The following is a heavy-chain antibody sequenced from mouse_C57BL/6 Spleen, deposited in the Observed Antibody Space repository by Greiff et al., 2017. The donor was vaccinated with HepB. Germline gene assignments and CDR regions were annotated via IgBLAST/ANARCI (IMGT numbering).Heavy chain of an antibody. CDR1: GYTFTEYT. Sequence: QVHVKQSGAELVKPGASVKLSCKASGYTFTEYTIHWVKQRSGQGLEWIGWFYPGSGSIKYNEKFKDTATLTADKSSSTVYMELSRLTSEDSAVYFCARHEEDYGQAWFAYWGQGTLVTVSA. CDR2: FYPGSGSI. D-gene: IGHD2-4*01. J-gene: IGHJ3*01. V-gene: IGHV1-62-2*01. CDR3: ARHEEDYGQAWFAY.